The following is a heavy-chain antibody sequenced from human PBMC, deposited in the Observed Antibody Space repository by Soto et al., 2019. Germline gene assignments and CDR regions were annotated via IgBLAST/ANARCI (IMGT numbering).Heavy chain of an antibody. Sequence: EVQLVESGGGLVQPGGSLRLSCAASGFAFSSYWMSWVRQAPGKGLEWVANIKQDGSEKYYVDSVKGRFTISRDNAKNPLYPQKNSLGAGDPAVYYCARERGRSVTKLCRDSYGMDVWGQGTTVTVSS. J-gene: IGHJ6*02. V-gene: IGHV3-7*03. CDR2: IKQDGSEK. CDR1: GFAFSSYW. D-gene: IGHD3-10*02. CDR3: ARERGRSVTKLCRDSYGMDV.